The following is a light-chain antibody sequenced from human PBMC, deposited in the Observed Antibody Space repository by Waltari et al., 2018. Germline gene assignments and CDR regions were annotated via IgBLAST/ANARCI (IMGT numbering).Light chain of an antibody. CDR3: CAYTIRSTLV. Sequence: SALTQPASVSGSPGQSITISCAGTSSDLGANEYVSWYQQPPDKAPKLIIHDVFNRPSGISNRFSGSKSANTASLTITGLQAEDEADYYCCAYTIRSTLVFGGGTRVTVL. V-gene: IGLV2-14*03. CDR1: SSDLGANEY. J-gene: IGLJ3*02. CDR2: DVF.